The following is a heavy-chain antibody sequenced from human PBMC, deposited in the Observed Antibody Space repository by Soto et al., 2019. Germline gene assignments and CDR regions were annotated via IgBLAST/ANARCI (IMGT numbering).Heavy chain of an antibody. D-gene: IGHD5-18*01. Sequence: PSETLSLTCTVSGGSIRSGGYYWSWVRQNPRRGLEWIGNIYYSGNTYYNPSLKSRLTISVDTSKNQFSLGLSSVTAADTAVYYCARDRLMATAGTARHYFGLDVWGQGTTVTVSS. V-gene: IGHV4-31*03. J-gene: IGHJ6*02. CDR3: ARDRLMATAGTARHYFGLDV. CDR2: IYYSGNT. CDR1: GGSIRSGGYY.